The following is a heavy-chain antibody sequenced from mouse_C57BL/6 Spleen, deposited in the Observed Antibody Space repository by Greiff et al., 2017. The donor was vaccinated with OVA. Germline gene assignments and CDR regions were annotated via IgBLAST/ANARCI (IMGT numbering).Heavy chain of an antibody. CDR2: INPNNGGT. D-gene: IGHD1-1*01. V-gene: IGHV1-26*01. J-gene: IGHJ2*01. Sequence: EVQLQQSGPELVKPGASVKISCKASGYTFTDYYMNWVKQSHGKSLEWIGDINPNNGGTSYNQKFKGKATLTVDKSSSTAYMELRSLTSEDSAVYYCASQPGSSPPFDYWGQGTTLTVSS. CDR3: ASQPGSSPPFDY. CDR1: GYTFTDYY.